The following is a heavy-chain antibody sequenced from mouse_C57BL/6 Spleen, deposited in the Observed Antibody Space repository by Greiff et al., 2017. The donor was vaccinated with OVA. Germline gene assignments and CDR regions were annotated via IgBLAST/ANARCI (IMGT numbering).Heavy chain of an antibody. D-gene: IGHD2-1*01. CDR3: ARGSGNYGYFDY. CDR1: GYTFTSYW. J-gene: IGHJ2*01. V-gene: IGHV1-52*01. Sequence: QVQLQQPGAELVRPGSSVKLSCKASGYTFTSYWMHWVKQRPIQGLEWIGNIDPSDSETHYNQKFKDKATLTVDKSSSTAYMQLSSLTSEDSAVYYCARGSGNYGYFDYWGQGTTLTVSS. CDR2: IDPSDSET.